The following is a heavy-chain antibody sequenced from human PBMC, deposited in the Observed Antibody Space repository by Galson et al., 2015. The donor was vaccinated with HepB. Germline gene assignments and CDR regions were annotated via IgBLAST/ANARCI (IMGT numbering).Heavy chain of an antibody. D-gene: IGHD6-13*01. J-gene: IGHJ3*02. Sequence: SLRLSCAASGFTFGNYGMHWVRQAPGKGLEWVAVIWFDGSNKDCLDSVRGRFTISRDNSKNTLFLEMNSLRDEDTATYYCARSPSSSWGDGFDIWGQGTMVSVSS. CDR2: IWFDGSNK. CDR3: ARSPSSSWGDGFDI. CDR1: GFTFGNYG. V-gene: IGHV3-33*01.